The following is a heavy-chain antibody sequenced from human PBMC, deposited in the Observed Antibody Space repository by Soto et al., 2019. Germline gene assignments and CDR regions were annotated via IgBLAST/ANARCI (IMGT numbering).Heavy chain of an antibody. CDR3: ARGWLEHLSRQPPNDY. Sequence: EVQLVESGGGLVQPGGSLRLSCAASGFTFSNYWMHWVRHAPGKGLVWVSRINNDGSGTSYADSVKGRFTISRDNAKNTLYLQMNSLRAEDTAVYFCARGWLEHLSRQPPNDYWGQATLVTVSS. V-gene: IGHV3-74*01. J-gene: IGHJ4*02. D-gene: IGHD6-19*01. CDR2: INNDGSGT. CDR1: GFTFSNYW.